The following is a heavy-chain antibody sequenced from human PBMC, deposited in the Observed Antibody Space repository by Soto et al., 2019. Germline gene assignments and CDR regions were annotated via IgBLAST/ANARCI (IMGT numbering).Heavy chain of an antibody. J-gene: IGHJ4*02. Sequence: QVQPVQSGAEVKKPGASVKISCKASGYTFTSYAMHWVRQAPGQRLEWMGWINAGNGNTKYSQKFQGRVTITRDTSASTAYMELSSLRSEDTAVYYCARGDGYYYFDYWGQGTLVTVSS. D-gene: IGHD3-22*01. V-gene: IGHV1-3*01. CDR1: GYTFTSYA. CDR2: INAGNGNT. CDR3: ARGDGYYYFDY.